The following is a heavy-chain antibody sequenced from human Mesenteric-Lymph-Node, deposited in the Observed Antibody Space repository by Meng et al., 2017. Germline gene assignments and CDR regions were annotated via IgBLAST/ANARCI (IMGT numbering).Heavy chain of an antibody. J-gene: IGHJ3*02. CDR3: AKDKLAFHI. CDR1: GSSINNHY. CDR2: IYHTGIT. Sequence: GSLRLSCTVSGSSINNHYWSWIRQPPGKGLEWIGNIYHTGITNYNPSLKSRVSISLGTSKNHFSLELTSVTAAATGVYYCAKDKLAFHIWGQGTLVTV. D-gene: IGHD5-24*01. V-gene: IGHV4-59*11.